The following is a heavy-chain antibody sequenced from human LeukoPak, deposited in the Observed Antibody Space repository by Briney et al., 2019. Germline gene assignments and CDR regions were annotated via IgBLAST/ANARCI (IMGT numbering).Heavy chain of an antibody. CDR1: GFNFRDHW. V-gene: IGHV3-7*03. CDR3: VKNDGWFHLAQ. J-gene: IGHJ4*02. CDR2: IKNDGSET. Sequence: GVSLRLSCAVSGFNFRDHWMGGVRQAPGKGLEWVGHIKNDGSETYYLDSLKGRFSISRDNTNNALYLQMNSLRVEDTAVYYCVKNDGWFHLAQWGQGTLVTVFS. D-gene: IGHD6-19*01.